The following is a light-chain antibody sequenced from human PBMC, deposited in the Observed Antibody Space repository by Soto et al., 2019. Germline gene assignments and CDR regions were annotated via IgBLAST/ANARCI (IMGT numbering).Light chain of an antibody. CDR1: SSDVSAYNF. CDR2: DVS. V-gene: IGLV2-14*03. Sequence: QSVLTQPASVSGSRGQSITISCTGTSSDVSAYNFVSWYQQHPGKLPKLMIFDVSRRPSGVSDRFSGSKSGNTASLTISGLQAEDEGDYYCSSYTSSSTHVFGSGTKVTVL. J-gene: IGLJ1*01. CDR3: SSYTSSSTHV.